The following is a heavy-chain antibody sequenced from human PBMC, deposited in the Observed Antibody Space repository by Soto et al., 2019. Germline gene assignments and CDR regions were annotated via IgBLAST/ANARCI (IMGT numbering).Heavy chain of an antibody. Sequence: TLSLTYTVSGGSVSSGDDYWSGIRQPPGKGLEWIGYIYKSGSTYYNPSLKSRITMSVATSKNQFSLKLNSVTAADTAVYYCARGCSATTCPRPYYGMDVWGQGTTVTVSS. CDR1: GGSVSSGDDY. J-gene: IGHJ6*02. CDR2: IYKSGST. D-gene: IGHD2-2*01. V-gene: IGHV4-30-4*01. CDR3: ARGCSATTCPRPYYGMDV.